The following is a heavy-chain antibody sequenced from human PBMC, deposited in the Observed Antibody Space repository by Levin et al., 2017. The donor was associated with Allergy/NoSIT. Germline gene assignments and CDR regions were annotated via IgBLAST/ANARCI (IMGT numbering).Heavy chain of an antibody. CDR3: ASSLGYDSSGSHDAFDI. J-gene: IGHJ3*02. CDR2: IWYDGSNK. CDR1: GFTFSSYG. V-gene: IGHV3-33*01. Sequence: GESLKISCAASGFTFSSYGMHWVRQAPGKGLEWVAVIWYDGSNKYYADSVKGRFTISRDNSKNTLYLQMNSLRAEDTAVYYCASSLGYDSSGSHDAFDIWGQGTMVTVSS. D-gene: IGHD3-22*01.